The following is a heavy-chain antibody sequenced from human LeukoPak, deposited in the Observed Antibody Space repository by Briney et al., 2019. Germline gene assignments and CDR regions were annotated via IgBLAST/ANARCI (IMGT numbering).Heavy chain of an antibody. CDR1: GGSISSYY. CDR2: IYYTGST. CDR3: AREYGSGSYLDY. J-gene: IGHJ4*02. V-gene: IGHV4-59*01. D-gene: IGHD3-10*01. Sequence: NPSETLSLTCTVSGGSISSYYWSWIRQPPGKGLEWLGYIYYTGSTNYNPSLKSRVTISIDTSKNQFSLNLTSVTAANTAVYYCAREYGSGSYLDYWGQGTLVTVSS.